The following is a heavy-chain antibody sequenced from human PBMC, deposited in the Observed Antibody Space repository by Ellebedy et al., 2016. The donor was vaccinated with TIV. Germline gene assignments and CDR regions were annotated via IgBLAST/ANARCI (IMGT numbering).Heavy chain of an antibody. V-gene: IGHV5-51*01. CDR2: VYPGDSDA. D-gene: IGHD4-23*01. CDR1: GYKFTNYW. Sequence: KVSCKGSGYKFTNYWIGWVRQMPGKGLEWMGIVYPGDSDARYSPSFQGHVTILADKSINTAFLQWNSLEASDTAMYYCATTTTVVTPYYFEYWGQGTLVTVSS. CDR3: ATTTTVVTPYYFEY. J-gene: IGHJ4*02.